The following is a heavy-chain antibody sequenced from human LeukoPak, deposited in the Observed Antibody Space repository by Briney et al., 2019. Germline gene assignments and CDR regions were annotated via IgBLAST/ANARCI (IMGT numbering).Heavy chain of an antibody. V-gene: IGHV3-7*01. Sequence: GGSLRLSCAASGFTFSSYWMSWVRQAPGKGLEWLVNINQYGSESYSVDSVKGRFTISRDNTKNSLYLQMSSLRAEDAAVYYCATYGFWSGFGLGNWGQGTLVTVSS. CDR3: ATYGFWSGFGLGN. D-gene: IGHD3-3*01. J-gene: IGHJ4*02. CDR1: GFTFSSYW. CDR2: INQYGSES.